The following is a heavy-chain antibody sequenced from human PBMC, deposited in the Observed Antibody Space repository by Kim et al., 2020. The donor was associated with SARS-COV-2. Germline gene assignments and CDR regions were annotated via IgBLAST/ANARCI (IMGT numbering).Heavy chain of an antibody. J-gene: IGHJ5*02. Sequence: GGSLRLSCAASGFTFSDSYMSWIRQTPGKGLEWLSYISSRSSATNYADSVKGRFTISRDNAKNSRYLQINSLSADDTAVYYCASSHRVCDFGTLEFDPWGQGTLVTVSS. CDR3: ASSHRVCDFGTLEFDP. V-gene: IGHV3-11*03. CDR1: GFTFSDSY. CDR2: ISSRSSAT. D-gene: IGHD4-17*01.